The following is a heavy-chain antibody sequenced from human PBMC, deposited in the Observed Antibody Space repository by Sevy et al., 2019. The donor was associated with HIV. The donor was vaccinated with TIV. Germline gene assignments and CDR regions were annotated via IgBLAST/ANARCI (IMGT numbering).Heavy chain of an antibody. D-gene: IGHD3-10*01. V-gene: IGHV3-30*03. CDR1: GFSFSYYG. Sequence: GGSLRLSCIGSGFSFSYYGIHWVRQSPGKGLDWVALISHDGINEYYADSVKGRFTISRDNSKNSLSLQMNSLRVEDTAVYYCARDGRRGYDMDVWGQGTTVTVSS. CDR3: ARDGRRGYDMDV. J-gene: IGHJ6*02. CDR2: ISHDGINE.